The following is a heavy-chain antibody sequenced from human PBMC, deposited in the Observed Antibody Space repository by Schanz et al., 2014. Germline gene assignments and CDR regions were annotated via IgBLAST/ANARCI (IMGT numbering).Heavy chain of an antibody. J-gene: IGHJ4*02. CDR1: GYIFINSG. CDR3: ARDRRFFDRDDLYYFDS. CDR2: ISAYNGNT. Sequence: QVQLVQSGAEVKKPGASVKVSCKASGYIFINSGISWVRQAPGQRLEWMGWISAYNGNTKYPQKFQGRVTMTTDTSTSTAYMALTDLRSDDTAVYYCARDRRFFDRDDLYYFDSWGQGTLVTVSS. V-gene: IGHV1-18*01. D-gene: IGHD3-3*01.